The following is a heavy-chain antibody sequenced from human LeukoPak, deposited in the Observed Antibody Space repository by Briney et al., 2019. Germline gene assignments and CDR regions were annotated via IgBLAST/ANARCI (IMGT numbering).Heavy chain of an antibody. CDR1: GGSFSGYY. CDR2: INHSGST. CDR3: ARGLQRFDY. D-gene: IGHD5-24*01. Sequence: NSSETLSLTCAVYGGSFSGYYWSWIRQPPGKGLEWIGEINHSGSTNYNPSLKSRVTISVDTSKNKFSLKLSYVAAADTAVYYCARGLQRFDYWGQGALVTVSS. V-gene: IGHV4-34*01. J-gene: IGHJ4*02.